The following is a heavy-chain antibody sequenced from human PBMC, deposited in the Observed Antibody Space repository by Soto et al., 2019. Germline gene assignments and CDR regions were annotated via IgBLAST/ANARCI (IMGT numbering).Heavy chain of an antibody. J-gene: IGHJ6*02. Sequence: PGWSLRLSCAASGFTFSSYAMSWVRQAPGKGLEWVSAISGSGGSTYYADSVKGRFTISRDNSKNTLYLQMNSLRAEDTAVYYCAKGRGLRAGFYYYGMDVWGQGTTVTVSS. CDR3: AKGRGLRAGFYYYGMDV. D-gene: IGHD4-17*01. V-gene: IGHV3-23*01. CDR1: GFTFSSYA. CDR2: ISGSGGST.